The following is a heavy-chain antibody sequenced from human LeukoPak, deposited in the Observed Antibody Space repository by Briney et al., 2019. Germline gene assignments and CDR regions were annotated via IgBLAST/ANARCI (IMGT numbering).Heavy chain of an antibody. D-gene: IGHD3-9*01. Sequence: ASVKVSCKVSGYTLTELSMHWVRQAPGKGLEWMGGFDPEDGETIYAQKFQGRVTMTEDTSTDTAYMELSSLRSEGTAVYYCATSALLTGYPYNWFDPWGQGTLVTVSS. CDR2: FDPEDGET. J-gene: IGHJ5*02. V-gene: IGHV1-24*01. CDR3: ATSALLTGYPYNWFDP. CDR1: GYTLTELS.